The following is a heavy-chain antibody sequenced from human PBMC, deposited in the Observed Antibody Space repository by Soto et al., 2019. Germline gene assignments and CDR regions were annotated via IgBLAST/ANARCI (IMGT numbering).Heavy chain of an antibody. J-gene: IGHJ6*02. CDR2: ITSSTSYI. CDR3: ARDDTYGMDV. V-gene: IGHV3-21*01. CDR1: GFAFSSYS. Sequence: SLRLSCAASGFAFSSYSMNWVRQAPGKGLEWVSSITSSTSYIYYADSVKGRFTISRDNAKNSLYLQMNSLRAEDTAVYYCARDDTYGMDVWGQATTVTVSS.